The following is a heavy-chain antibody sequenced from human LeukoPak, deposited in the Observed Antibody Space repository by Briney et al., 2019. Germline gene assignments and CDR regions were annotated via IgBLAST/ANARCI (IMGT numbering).Heavy chain of an antibody. D-gene: IGHD4-23*01. CDR3: ARERDGNIFDY. CDR1: GFTVSSNY. J-gene: IGHJ4*02. Sequence: GGSLRLSCAASGFTVSSNYMSWVRQAPGKGLEWVSVIYSGGSTYYADSVKGRFTISRDNSKNTLYLQMDSLRAEDTAVYYCARERDGNIFDYWGQGTLVTVSS. V-gene: IGHV3-53*01. CDR2: IYSGGST.